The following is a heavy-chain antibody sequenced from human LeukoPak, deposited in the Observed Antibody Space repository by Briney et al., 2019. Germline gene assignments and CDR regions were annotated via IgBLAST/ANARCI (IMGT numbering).Heavy chain of an antibody. CDR3: ATDVLDYDFWSGYYMPFDY. CDR2: FDPEDGGT. V-gene: IGHV1-24*01. CDR1: GYTLTELS. J-gene: IGHJ4*02. Sequence: ASVKVSCKVSGYTLTELSMHWVRQAPGKGLEWMGGFDPEDGGTIYAQKFQGRVTMTEDTSTDTAYMELSSLRSEDTAVYYCATDVLDYDFWSGYYMPFDYWGQGTLVTVSS. D-gene: IGHD3-3*01.